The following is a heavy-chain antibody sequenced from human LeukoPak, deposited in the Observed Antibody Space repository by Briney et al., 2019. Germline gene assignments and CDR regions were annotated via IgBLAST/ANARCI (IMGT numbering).Heavy chain of an antibody. J-gene: IGHJ4*02. CDR3: ARDRLTYFDY. D-gene: IGHD3-16*01. CDR1: GFAFSSYS. CDR2: ISSSSSYI. Sequence: GGSLRLSCAASGFAFSSYSMNWVRQAPGKGLEWVSSISSSSSYIYYADSVKGRFTISRDNAKNSLYLQMNSLRAEDTAVYYCARDRLTYFDYWGQGTLVTVSS. V-gene: IGHV3-21*01.